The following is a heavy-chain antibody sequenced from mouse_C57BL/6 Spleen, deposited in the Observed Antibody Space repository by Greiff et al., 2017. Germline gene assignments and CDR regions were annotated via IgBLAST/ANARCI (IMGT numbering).Heavy chain of an antibody. V-gene: IGHV1-15*01. Sequence: QVQLQQSGAELVRPGASVTLSCKASGYTFTDYEMHWVKQTPVHGLEWIGAIDPETGGTAYNQKFKGKAILTADKSSSTAYMELRSLTSEDSAVYYCTRGLLAAFYFDYWGQGTTLTVSS. CDR1: GYTFTDYE. CDR2: IDPETGGT. CDR3: TRGLLAAFYFDY. D-gene: IGHD3-1*01. J-gene: IGHJ2*01.